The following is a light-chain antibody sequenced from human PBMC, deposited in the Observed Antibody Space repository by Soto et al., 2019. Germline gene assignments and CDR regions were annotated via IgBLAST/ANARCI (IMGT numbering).Light chain of an antibody. Sequence: DIQMTQSPSSLSASVGDRVTITCRASRTITKFLNWYHQKPGKAPNLLIYSSSNLESGVPTRFSCTGSGTDFALTISSLQPEDFGPYYCHQSFGSPFTFGQGTRVDIK. CDR3: HQSFGSPFT. J-gene: IGKJ5*01. V-gene: IGKV1-39*01. CDR2: SSS. CDR1: RTITKF.